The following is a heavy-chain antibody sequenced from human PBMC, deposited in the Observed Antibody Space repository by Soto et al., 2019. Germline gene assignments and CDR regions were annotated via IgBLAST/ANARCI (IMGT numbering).Heavy chain of an antibody. CDR1: GYNFTSYW. Sequence: GESLKISCKGSGYNFTSYWITWVRQMPGKGLEWMGRIDPGDPYTNYSPSFRGRVTFSADKSVSTAYLQWSSLKASDTAMYYCARVILIPAGRGLDVWGQGTTVTVSS. CDR3: ARVILIPAGRGLDV. CDR2: IDPGDPYT. J-gene: IGHJ6*02. D-gene: IGHD2-2*01. V-gene: IGHV5-10-1*01.